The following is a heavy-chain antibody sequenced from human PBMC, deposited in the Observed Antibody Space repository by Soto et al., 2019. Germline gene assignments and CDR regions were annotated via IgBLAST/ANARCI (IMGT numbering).Heavy chain of an antibody. CDR2: ITGPATST. J-gene: IGHJ4*02. Sequence: GGSLRLSCAVSGFTFSSYAMTWVRQAPGKGLEWVSGITGPATSTYYAESVKGRFTISRDNTDNTLYLQMNSLRAEDTAVYYCARDYDSSGYTPYYFDYWGQGTLVTVSS. CDR3: ARDYDSSGYTPYYFDY. V-gene: IGHV3-23*01. D-gene: IGHD3-22*01. CDR1: GFTFSSYA.